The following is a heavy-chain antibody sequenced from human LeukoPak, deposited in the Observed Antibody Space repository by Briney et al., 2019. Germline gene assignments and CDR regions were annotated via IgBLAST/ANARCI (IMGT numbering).Heavy chain of an antibody. CDR3: AKAPVTTCRGAYRYPFDY. V-gene: IGHV3-23*01. D-gene: IGHD2-15*01. CDR1: GFTLSSYA. CDR2: ISDSGNT. J-gene: IGHJ4*02. Sequence: GGSLRLSCAASGFTLSSYAMSWVRQAPGKGLEWVSAISDSGNTYHADSVKGRFTISRDSSKNTLFLQMNRLRPEDAAVYYCAKAPVTTCRGAYRYPFDYWGQGTLVTVSS.